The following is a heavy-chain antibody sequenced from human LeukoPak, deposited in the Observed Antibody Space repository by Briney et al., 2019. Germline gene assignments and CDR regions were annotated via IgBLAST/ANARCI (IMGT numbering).Heavy chain of an antibody. CDR2: ISAYNGNI. Sequence: ASVKVSCKASGYTFTNYDISWVRQAPGQGLEWMGRISAYNGNINYAQKFQGRVTITADESTSTAYMELSSLRSEDTAVYYCARAARGIVGATTDYYFDYWGQGTLVTVSS. CDR1: GYTFTNYD. V-gene: IGHV1-18*01. CDR3: ARAARGIVGATTDYYFDY. J-gene: IGHJ4*02. D-gene: IGHD1-26*01.